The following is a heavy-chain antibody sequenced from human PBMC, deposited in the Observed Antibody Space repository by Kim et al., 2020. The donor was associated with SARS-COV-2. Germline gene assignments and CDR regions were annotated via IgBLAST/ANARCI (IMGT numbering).Heavy chain of an antibody. D-gene: IGHD5-12*01. V-gene: IGHV1-69*13. Sequence: SVKVSCKASGGTFSSYAISWVRQAPGQGLEWMGGIIPIFGTANYAQKFQGRVTITADESTSTAYMELSSLRSEDTAVYYCARLLRGYDLVDYWGQGTLVTVSS. CDR2: IIPIFGTA. CDR3: ARLLRGYDLVDY. CDR1: GGTFSSYA. J-gene: IGHJ4*02.